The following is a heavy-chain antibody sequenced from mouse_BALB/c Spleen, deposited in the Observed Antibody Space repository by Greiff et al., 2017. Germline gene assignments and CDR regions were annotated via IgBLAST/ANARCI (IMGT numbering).Heavy chain of an antibody. CDR3: ARSRGYYDAMDY. CDR1: GYSITSGYS. V-gene: IGHV3-1*02. CDR2: IHYSGST. Sequence: EVKLQESGPDLVKPSQSLSLTCTVAGYSITSGYSWHWIRQFPGNKLEWMGYIHYSGSTNYNPSLKSRISITRDTSKNQFFLQLNSVTTEDTATYYCARSRGYYDAMDYWGQGTSVTVSS. D-gene: IGHD2-2*01. J-gene: IGHJ4*01.